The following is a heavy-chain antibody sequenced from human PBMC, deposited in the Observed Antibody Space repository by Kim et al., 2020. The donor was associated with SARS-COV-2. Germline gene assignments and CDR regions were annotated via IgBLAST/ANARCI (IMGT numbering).Heavy chain of an antibody. CDR1: GFTFSSYA. CDR2: MIASGDST. CDR3: AKSWAAAGVGDWFDP. J-gene: IGHJ5*02. V-gene: IGHV3-23*01. Sequence: GGSLRLSCAASGFTFSSYAMSWLRQAPGKGLEWVSVMIASGDSTYYADSVKGRFTISRDNSKNTLYLQMNSLRADDTAVYYCAKSWAAAGVGDWFDPWGQGTLVTVSS. D-gene: IGHD6-13*01.